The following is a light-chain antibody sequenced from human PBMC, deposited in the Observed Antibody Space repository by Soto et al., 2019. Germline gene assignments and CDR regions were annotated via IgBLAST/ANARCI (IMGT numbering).Light chain of an antibody. CDR2: KAS. CDR3: QQYNSYPWT. V-gene: IGKV1-5*03. CDR1: QTISTW. J-gene: IGKJ1*01. Sequence: IPMTQSPSTLSASVGDRVTFTCRASQTISTWLAWYQQKPGEAPKLLIYKASTLEVGVPSRFSASGSGTEFTLTINTLQPADFATDYCQQYNSYPWTFGQGTKV.